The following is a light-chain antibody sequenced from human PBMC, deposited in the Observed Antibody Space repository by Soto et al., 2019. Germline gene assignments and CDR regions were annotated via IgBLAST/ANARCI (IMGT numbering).Light chain of an antibody. J-gene: IGKJ1*01. CDR1: SSY. Sequence: EIALTQSPGTLSLSPGERATLSCRASSSYLAWYQQKVGQAPRLLIYGASIRATGIPDRFSGSASGTDFTLTISRLEPEDSAVYYCQQYINSSWTFGQGTKVDIK. CDR3: QQYINSSWT. V-gene: IGKV3-20*01. CDR2: GAS.